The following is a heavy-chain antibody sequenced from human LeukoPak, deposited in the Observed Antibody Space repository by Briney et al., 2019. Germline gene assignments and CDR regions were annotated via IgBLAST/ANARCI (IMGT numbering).Heavy chain of an antibody. CDR3: ARYTTAAFDY. CDR1: GYSFTSYW. Sequence: GESLKISCESSGYSFTSYWIGWVRQMPGKGLEWMGLVFPGDSDTRYSPSFQGQVTISADKSISTGYMQWSSLKASDTAMYYCARYTTAAFDYWGQGTPVTVSS. J-gene: IGHJ4*02. V-gene: IGHV5-51*01. D-gene: IGHD6-13*01. CDR2: VFPGDSDT.